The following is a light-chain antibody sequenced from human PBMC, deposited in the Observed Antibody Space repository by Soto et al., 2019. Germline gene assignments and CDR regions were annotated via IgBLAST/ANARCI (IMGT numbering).Light chain of an antibody. Sequence: DIQMTQSPSTLSASVGDRVTVTCRASQVIYSWLAWYQHKPGKAPKLLIYKASTLESGVPSRFSGSGSGTEFSLTISSLQPDDFATYYCQQYNIYWTFGQGTKVEMK. CDR1: QVIYSW. J-gene: IGKJ1*01. CDR3: QQYNIYWT. CDR2: KAS. V-gene: IGKV1-5*03.